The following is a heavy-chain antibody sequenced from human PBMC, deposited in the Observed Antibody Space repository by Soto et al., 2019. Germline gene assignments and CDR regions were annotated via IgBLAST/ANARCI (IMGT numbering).Heavy chain of an antibody. CDR1: GYSFTTYW. D-gene: IGHD1-1*01. J-gene: IGHJ4*01. CDR3: ARVEQASAPGC. CDR2: IYPGDSDT. V-gene: IGHV5-51*01. Sequence: GESLKISCKGSGYSFTTYWIGWVRQMPGKGLEWMGIIYPGDSDTRYSPSFQGQVTISADKSISTAYLQWTSLKASDTAMYDCARVEQASAPGCCGQGTLVTVSS.